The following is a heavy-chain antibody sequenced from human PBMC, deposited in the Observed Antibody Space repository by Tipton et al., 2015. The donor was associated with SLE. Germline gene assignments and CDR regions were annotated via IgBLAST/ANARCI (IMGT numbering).Heavy chain of an antibody. CDR3: ARGVSGYFSYCYMDV. CDR1: RGSFSGYA. CDR2: ISLSGSA. D-gene: IGHD3-16*01. V-gene: IGHV4-34*01. J-gene: IGHJ6*03. Sequence: TLSLTCAVSRGSFSGYAWNWIRQAPGKGPEWIGEISLSGSANYNASLKSRLTMSLDKSNTQFSLRLSSVTAADTAVYYCARGVSGYFSYCYMDVRGKGTTVTISS.